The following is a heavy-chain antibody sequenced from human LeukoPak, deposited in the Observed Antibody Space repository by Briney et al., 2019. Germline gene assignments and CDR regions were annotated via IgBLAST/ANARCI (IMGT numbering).Heavy chain of an antibody. CDR1: GYTFTNYD. Sequence: GASVKVSCKASGYTFTNYDINWVRQATGQGLEWMGWMSPNSGNTGYAQKLQGRVTMTRNTSISTAYMDLSSLKSDDTAVYYRAKSVGPGGSSYNWFEAWGQGTLVTVS. D-gene: IGHD1-26*01. J-gene: IGHJ5*02. CDR3: AKSVGPGGSSYNWFEA. V-gene: IGHV1-8*01. CDR2: MSPNSGNT.